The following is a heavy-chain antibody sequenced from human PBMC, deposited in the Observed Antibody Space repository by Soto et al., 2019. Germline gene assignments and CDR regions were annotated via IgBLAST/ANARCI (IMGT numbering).Heavy chain of an antibody. D-gene: IGHD6-13*01. J-gene: IGHJ4*02. CDR3: ARDRRIAAAADFYFDS. CDR2: ISSRTNTI. CDR1: GFTFSAYS. V-gene: IGHV3-48*01. Sequence: EVQLVESGGGLVQPGGSLRLSCAASGFTFSAYSMNWVRQAPGKGLEWVSYISSRTNTIYYADSVQGRFTISRDDAKNXLNWQMDSLRAEDTAVYYCARDRRIAAAADFYFDSWGQGTLVTVSS.